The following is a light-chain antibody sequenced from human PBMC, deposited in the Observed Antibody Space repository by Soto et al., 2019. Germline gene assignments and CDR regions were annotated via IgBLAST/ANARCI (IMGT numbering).Light chain of an antibody. V-gene: IGKV1-5*03. Sequence: DIQMTQSPSTLPASVGDRVTITCRASQSISSWLAWYQQKPGKAPKLLIYKASSLESGVPSRFSGSGSGTEFTLTISSLQPDDFATYYCQQYNNYWTFGQGTKVEI. CDR2: KAS. CDR1: QSISSW. CDR3: QQYNNYWT. J-gene: IGKJ1*01.